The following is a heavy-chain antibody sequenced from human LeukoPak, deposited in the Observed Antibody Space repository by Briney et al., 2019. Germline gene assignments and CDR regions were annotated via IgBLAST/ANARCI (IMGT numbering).Heavy chain of an antibody. CDR3: ARLRLRTTMTTAFNY. V-gene: IGHV4-38-2*02. CDR1: GNSISSGYY. D-gene: IGHD4-17*01. Sequence: SETLSLTCTVSGNSISSGYYWGWIRQPPGKGLEWIANIYHSGSTSYNPSLKSRVTVSIDMSRNQFSLRLSSVTAADTAVYYCARLRLRTTMTTAFNYWGQGILVTVSS. J-gene: IGHJ4*02. CDR2: IYHSGST.